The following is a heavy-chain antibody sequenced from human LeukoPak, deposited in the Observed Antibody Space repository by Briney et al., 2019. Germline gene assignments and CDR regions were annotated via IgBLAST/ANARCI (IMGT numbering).Heavy chain of an antibody. CDR1: VYTFTSYA. V-gene: IGHV1-3*01. CDR3: AQLSPSRTRPPLESDYYYGMDV. Sequence: ASVKVSCKASVYTFTSYAMHWVRQAPGQRLEWMGWINAGNGNTKYSQKFQGRVTITRDTSASTAYMELSSLRSEDTAVYYCAQLSPSRTRPPLESDYYYGMDVWGQGTTVTVSS. D-gene: IGHD1-7*01. CDR2: INAGNGNT. J-gene: IGHJ6*02.